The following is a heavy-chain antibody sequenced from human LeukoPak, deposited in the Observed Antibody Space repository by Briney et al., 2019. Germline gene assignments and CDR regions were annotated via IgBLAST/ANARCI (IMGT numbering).Heavy chain of an antibody. V-gene: IGHV1-2*02. CDR2: INPNSGGT. D-gene: IGHD5-18*01. Sequence: GASVEASCKASGYTFTGYYMHWVRQAPGQGLEWMGWINPNSGGTNYAQKFQGRVTMTRDTSISTVYMELSSLRSEDTAVYYCARRYSYGYWFDPWGQGTLVTVSS. CDR1: GYTFTGYY. CDR3: ARRYSYGYWFDP. J-gene: IGHJ5*02.